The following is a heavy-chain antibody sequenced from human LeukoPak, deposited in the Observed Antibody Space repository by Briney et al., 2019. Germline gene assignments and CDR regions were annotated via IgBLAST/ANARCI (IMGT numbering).Heavy chain of an antibody. CDR1: GFTVSDNY. J-gene: IGHJ4*02. V-gene: IGHV3-66*01. CDR3: ARDPSQAGSWGY. CDR2: TYIGGST. Sequence: GGSLRLSCAAFGFTVSDNYMTWVRQAPGKGLEWVSVTYIGGSTYLADSVKGRFTISRDSSKNTLYLQMNNLRAEDTAVYYCARDPSQAGSWGYWGQGTLVTVSS. D-gene: IGHD6-13*01.